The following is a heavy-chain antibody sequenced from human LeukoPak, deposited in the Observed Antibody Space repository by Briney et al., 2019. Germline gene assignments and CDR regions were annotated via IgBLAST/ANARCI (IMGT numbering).Heavy chain of an antibody. CDR3: ARDHRDNTYYYYGMDV. V-gene: IGHV3-7*01. J-gene: IGHJ6*02. CDR2: IKQDGSEK. CDR1: GFTFSSYW. Sequence: PGGSLRLSCAASGFTFSSYWMSWVRQAPGKGLEWVANIKQDGSEKYYVDSVKGRFSISRDNAKNSLYLQMNSLRAEDTAVYYCARDHRDNTYYYYGMDVWGQGTTVTVSS. D-gene: IGHD1-1*01.